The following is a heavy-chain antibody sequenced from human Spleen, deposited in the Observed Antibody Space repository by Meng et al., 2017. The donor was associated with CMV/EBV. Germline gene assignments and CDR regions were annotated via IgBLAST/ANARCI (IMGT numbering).Heavy chain of an antibody. D-gene: IGHD2-15*01. J-gene: IGHJ5*02. CDR2: INHSGST. V-gene: IGHV4-34*01. CDR1: GGSFSGYY. CDR3: VRTYRGSQGPHWFDP. Sequence: SETLSLTCAVYGGSFSGYYWSWIRQPPGKGLEWIGEINHSGSTNYNPSLKSRVTISVDTSKNQFSLKVRSVTAADTAVYYCVRTYRGSQGPHWFDPWGRGTPVTVSS.